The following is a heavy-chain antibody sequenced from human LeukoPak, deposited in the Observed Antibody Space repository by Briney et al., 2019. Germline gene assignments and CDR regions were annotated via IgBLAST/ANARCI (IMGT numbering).Heavy chain of an antibody. CDR3: ARVGIEVDGRGFVDY. Sequence: GGSLRLSCAASGFSFSTYWMSWVRQAPGKGLEWLANIKQDGSKKENVDPVKGRFTFSRDNAKNLLYVQMNSLRREDTALYYCARVGIEVDGRGFVDYWGQGTLVTVSS. CDR1: GFSFSTYW. D-gene: IGHD6-19*01. J-gene: IGHJ4*02. V-gene: IGHV3-7*01. CDR2: IKQDGSKK.